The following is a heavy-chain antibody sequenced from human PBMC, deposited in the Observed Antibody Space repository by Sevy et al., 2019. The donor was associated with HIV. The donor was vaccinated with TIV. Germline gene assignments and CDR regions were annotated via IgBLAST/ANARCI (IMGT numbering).Heavy chain of an antibody. CDR3: AREAWVMVKFDFDI. Sequence: GGSLRLSCAVSGFTFRSYSMNWVRQAPGKGLEWVSYISSGSNTIYYADSVKGRFTISRDNAKNSLYLQMNSLTAEDTAVYYCAREAWVMVKFDFDIWGQGTMVTVSS. CDR2: ISSGSNTI. V-gene: IGHV3-48*01. D-gene: IGHD3-16*01. J-gene: IGHJ3*02. CDR1: GFTFRSYS.